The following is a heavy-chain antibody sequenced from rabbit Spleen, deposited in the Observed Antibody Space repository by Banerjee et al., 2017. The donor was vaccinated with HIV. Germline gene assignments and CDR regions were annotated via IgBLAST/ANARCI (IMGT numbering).Heavy chain of an antibody. D-gene: IGHD8-1*01. J-gene: IGHJ6*01. Sequence: QQRLVESGGGLVKPGASLTLTCKASGFSFSNKAVMCWVRQAPGKGLEWISCIAGSGSGFTYSATWATGRFTCSKTSSTTVTLQMTSLTVADTATYFCTRDTGSSFSSYGMDLWGQGTLVTVS. CDR2: IAGSGSGFT. V-gene: IGHV1S45*01. CDR1: GFSFSNKAV. CDR3: TRDTGSSFSSYGMDL.